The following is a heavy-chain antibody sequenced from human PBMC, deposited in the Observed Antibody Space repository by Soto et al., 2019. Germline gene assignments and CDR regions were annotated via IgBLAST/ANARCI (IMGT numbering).Heavy chain of an antibody. J-gene: IGHJ5*02. Sequence: PSETLSLTCTVSGGSISHYYWSWIRQAPGKGLEWIGDAYYSGSTDYNPSLKSRVTISVDTSKNQVSLKLNSVTTADTAVYYCARDRSTYGGGGTGEVKENWFDPWGPGTLVTVSS. CDR3: ARDRSTYGGGGTGEVKENWFDP. CDR1: GGSISHYY. V-gene: IGHV4-59*01. CDR2: AYYSGST. D-gene: IGHD2-8*01.